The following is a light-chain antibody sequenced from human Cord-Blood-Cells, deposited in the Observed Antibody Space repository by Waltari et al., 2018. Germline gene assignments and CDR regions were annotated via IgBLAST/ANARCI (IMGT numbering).Light chain of an antibody. J-gene: IGKJ1*01. CDR1: QSISSW. CDR2: DAS. Sequence: DIQMTQSPSTLSASVGDRVTITCRASQSISSWLAWYQQKPGKAPKLLIYDASRLGSGVPSRFSGSGSGTEFNLTISSLQPDDVATYYCQQYNSYSWTFGQGTKVEIK. CDR3: QQYNSYSWT. V-gene: IGKV1-5*01.